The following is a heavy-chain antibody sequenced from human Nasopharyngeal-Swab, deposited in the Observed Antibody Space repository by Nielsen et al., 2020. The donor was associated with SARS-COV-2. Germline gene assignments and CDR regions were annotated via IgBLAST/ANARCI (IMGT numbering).Heavy chain of an antibody. Sequence: GESLEISCAASGFTFSSSAMHWVRLAPGKGLEWVAVISYDGSNEYYADSVKGRFTISRDNSKDTLYLQMNSMRLEDTAFYYCARDYDVFTGYPSHFFDHWGQGTLVTVSS. D-gene: IGHD3-9*01. V-gene: IGHV3-30*04. J-gene: IGHJ4*02. CDR1: GFTFSSSA. CDR3: ARDYDVFTGYPSHFFDH. CDR2: ISYDGSNE.